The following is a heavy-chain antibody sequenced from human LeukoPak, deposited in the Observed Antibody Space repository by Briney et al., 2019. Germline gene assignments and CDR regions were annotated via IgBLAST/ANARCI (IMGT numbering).Heavy chain of an antibody. J-gene: IGHJ6*02. D-gene: IGHD3-10*01. CDR1: GCSISSGGYS. CDR2: IYHSGST. V-gene: IGHV4-30-2*01. Sequence: SQTLSLTCAVSGCSISSGGYSWSWIRQPPGKGLEWIGYIYHSGSTYYNPSLKSRVTISVDRSKSQFSLKLSSVTAADTAVYYCARARRFGELLSGMDVWGQGTTVTVSS. CDR3: ARARRFGELLSGMDV.